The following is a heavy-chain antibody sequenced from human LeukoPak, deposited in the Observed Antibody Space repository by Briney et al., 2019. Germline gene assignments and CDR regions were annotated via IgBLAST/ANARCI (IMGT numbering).Heavy chain of an antibody. CDR3: ARDLGPGQYYYYYIDV. CDR2: IKQDGSEK. CDR1: EFTFSSYW. J-gene: IGHJ6*03. D-gene: IGHD3-16*01. V-gene: IGHV3-7*01. Sequence: GGPLRLSCAASEFTFSSYWMSWVREAPGKGLEGVSNIKQDGSEKYYVDSVKGRFTISRDNAKTSLYLQMNSLRAEDTAVYYCARDLGPGQYYYYYIDVWGKGTTVTVSS.